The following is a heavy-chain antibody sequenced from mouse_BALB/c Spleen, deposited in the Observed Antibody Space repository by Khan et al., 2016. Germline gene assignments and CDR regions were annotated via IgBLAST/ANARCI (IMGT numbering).Heavy chain of an antibody. Sequence: EVQLQESGAELVRPGALFKLSCKPSGFHIKDYYLHWVKQRPEQGLEWVGWIDPENGHTIYDPKFQGKASMTADTSSNTAYLQLSSLTSDDTAVYFGNGEIGCPTSRGFAYWGQGTPVTVSA. V-gene: IGHV14-1*02. J-gene: IGHJ3*01. CDR3: NGEIGCPTSRGFAY. CDR1: GFHIKDYY. CDR2: IDPENGHT. D-gene: IGHD2-14*01.